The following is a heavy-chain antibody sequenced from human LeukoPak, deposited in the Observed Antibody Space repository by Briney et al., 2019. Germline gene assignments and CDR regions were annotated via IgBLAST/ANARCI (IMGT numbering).Heavy chain of an antibody. CDR1: GFTFSSYS. D-gene: IGHD4-17*01. Sequence: GGSLRLSCAASGFTFSSYSMNWVRQAPGKGLEWVSSISSSSSYIYYADSVKGRFTISRDNAKNSLYLQMNSLRAGDTAVYYCARVALYGDYVSWYFDLWGRGTLVTVSS. V-gene: IGHV3-21*01. CDR2: ISSSSSYI. CDR3: ARVALYGDYVSWYFDL. J-gene: IGHJ2*01.